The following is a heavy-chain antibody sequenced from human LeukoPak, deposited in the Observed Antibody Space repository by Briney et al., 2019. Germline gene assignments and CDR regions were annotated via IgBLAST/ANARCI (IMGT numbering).Heavy chain of an antibody. CDR1: GCIVSGNY. J-gene: IGHJ4*02. CDR2: IYSGGST. CDR3: ARDPVGTTKGGVAY. Sequence: GGALRLSCAASGCIVSGNYMSWVRQAPGKGLEWVSLIYSGGSTYYSDSVQGRFIISRDSSKNTVYLQMNSLRGDDTAVYYCARDPVGTTKGGVAYWGQGTLVTVSS. D-gene: IGHD1-26*01. V-gene: IGHV3-66*01.